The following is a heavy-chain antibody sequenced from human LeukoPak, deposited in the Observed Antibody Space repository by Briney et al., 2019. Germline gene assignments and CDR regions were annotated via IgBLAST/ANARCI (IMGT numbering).Heavy chain of an antibody. CDR1: GFTFSSYA. D-gene: IGHD6-13*01. Sequence: GGSLRLSCAASGFTFSSYAMHWVRQAPGKGLEYVSAISSNGGSTYYANSVKGRFTISRDNSKNTLYLQMGSLRAEDTAVYYCARGVSSSSWYKAYYYYYYGMDVWGQGTTVTVSS. J-gene: IGHJ6*02. CDR3: ARGVSSSSWYKAYYYYYYGMDV. V-gene: IGHV3-64*01. CDR2: ISSNGGST.